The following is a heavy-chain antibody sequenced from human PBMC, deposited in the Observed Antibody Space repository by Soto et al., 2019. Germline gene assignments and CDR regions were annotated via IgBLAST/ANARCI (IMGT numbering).Heavy chain of an antibody. J-gene: IGHJ4*02. CDR3: ARKATVTTCFDY. CDR2: IYYSGST. D-gene: IGHD4-17*01. Sequence: QVQLQESGPGLVKPSQTLSLTCTVSGGPISSGGYYWSWIRQHPGKGLEWIGYIYYSGSTSYNPSLKSRVTISVDTSKNQFSLKLRSVTAADTAVYYCARKATVTTCFDYWGQGTLVTVSS. CDR1: GGPISSGGYY. V-gene: IGHV4-31*03.